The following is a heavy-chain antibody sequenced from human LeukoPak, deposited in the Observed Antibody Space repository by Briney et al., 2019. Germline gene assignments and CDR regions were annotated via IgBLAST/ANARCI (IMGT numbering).Heavy chain of an antibody. CDR2: ISGNSRFI. CDR1: EFTFSKFY. Sequence: GGSLRLSCTASEFTFSKFYMNWVRQAPGKGLEWVSSISGNSRFIYYADSVKGRFTISRDNADNSVSLQMNSLRADDTAVYYCARVGYCSSTSCYKDPEYFQHWGQSTLVTVSS. CDR3: ARVGYCSSTSCYKDPEYFQH. D-gene: IGHD2-2*02. V-gene: IGHV3-21*01. J-gene: IGHJ1*01.